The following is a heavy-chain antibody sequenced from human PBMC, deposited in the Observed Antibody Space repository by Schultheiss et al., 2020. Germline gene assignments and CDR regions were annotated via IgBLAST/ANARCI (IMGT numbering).Heavy chain of an antibody. V-gene: IGHV4-61*01. CDR2: INHSGST. CDR1: GGSVSSGSYY. J-gene: IGHJ4*02. CDR3: ARAYGSGSYFPLDY. Sequence: SETLSLTCTVSGGSVSSGSYYWSWIRQPPGKGLEWIGEINHSGSTNYNPSLKSRVTISVDTSKNQFSLKLSSVTAADTAVYYCARAYGSGSYFPLDYWGQGTLGTVS. D-gene: IGHD3-10*01.